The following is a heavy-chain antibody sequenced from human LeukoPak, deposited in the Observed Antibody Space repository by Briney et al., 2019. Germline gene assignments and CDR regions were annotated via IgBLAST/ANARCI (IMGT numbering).Heavy chain of an antibody. CDR3: ARDGATGYYDFWSGYYPNWFDP. V-gene: IGHV1-18*01. D-gene: IGHD3-3*01. J-gene: IGHJ5*02. CDR1: GYTFTSYG. Sequence: ASVKVSCKASGYTFTSYGISWVRQAPGQGLEWMGWISAYNGNTNYAQKLQGRVTMTTDTSTSTAYMELRSLRSDDTAVYYCARDGATGYYDFWSGYYPNWFDPWGQGTLVTVSS. CDR2: ISAYNGNT.